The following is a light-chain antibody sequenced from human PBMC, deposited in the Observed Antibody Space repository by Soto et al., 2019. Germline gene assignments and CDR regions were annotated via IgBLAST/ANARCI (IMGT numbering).Light chain of an antibody. CDR3: QQSYSTPP. V-gene: IGKV1-39*01. CDR1: QSISSY. CDR2: AAS. Sequence: DIQMTQSPSSLSASVGDRVTITCRASQSISSYLNWYQQKPGKAPKLLIYAASSLQSGVPSRFSDSRSGTDFPLSISSLQPEDFATYFCQQSYSTPPFGKGNKLEIK. J-gene: IGKJ2*01.